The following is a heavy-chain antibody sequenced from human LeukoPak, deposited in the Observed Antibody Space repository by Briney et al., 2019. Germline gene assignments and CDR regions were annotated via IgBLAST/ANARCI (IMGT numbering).Heavy chain of an antibody. CDR1: GFTFSNYN. V-gene: IGHV3-48*01. J-gene: IGHJ4*02. Sequence: PGGSLRLSCAASGFTFSNYNMNWVRQAPGKGLEWVSYISSSTSTIFYADSVKGRFTISRDNAKNSLYLQMNSLRAEDTAVYYCAGDFLEDTQWGQGTLVTVSS. CDR2: ISSSTSTI. CDR3: AGDFLEDTQ. D-gene: IGHD2-15*01.